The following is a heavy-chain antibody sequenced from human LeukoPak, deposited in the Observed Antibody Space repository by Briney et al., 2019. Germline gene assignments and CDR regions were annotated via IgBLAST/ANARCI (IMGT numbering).Heavy chain of an antibody. CDR1: GFTFTNYA. V-gene: IGHV3-30-3*01. CDR3: ARAHIVVVVAAPDY. D-gene: IGHD2-15*01. J-gene: IGHJ4*02. CDR2: ISYDGSNK. Sequence: GRSLRLSCAASGFTFTNYAIHWVRQAPGKGLEWVAVISYDGSNKYYADSVKGQFTISRDNSKNTLFLQMNSLRAEDTALYYCARAHIVVVVAAPDYWGQGTLVTVSS.